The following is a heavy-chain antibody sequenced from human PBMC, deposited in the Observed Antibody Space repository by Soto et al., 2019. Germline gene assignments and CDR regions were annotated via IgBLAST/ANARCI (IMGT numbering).Heavy chain of an antibody. V-gene: IGHV2-5*01. CDR2: IYWNDDK. Sequence: QITLKESGPTLVKPTQTLTLTCTFSGFSLSTSGVGVGWIRQPPGKALEWLALIYWNDDKRYSPSLKSRLTITKDTSKNQVVLTMTNMDPVDTATYYCAHDNASYYDFWSGYIPNWFDPWGQGTLVTVSS. J-gene: IGHJ5*02. CDR1: GFSLSTSGVG. CDR3: AHDNASYYDFWSGYIPNWFDP. D-gene: IGHD3-3*01.